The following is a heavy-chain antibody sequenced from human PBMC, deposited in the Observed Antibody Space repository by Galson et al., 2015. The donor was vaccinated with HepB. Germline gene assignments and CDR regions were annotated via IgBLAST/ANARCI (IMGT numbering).Heavy chain of an antibody. CDR2: IYTSGST. CDR3: ARGVYSRSYYWYFDL. J-gene: IGHJ2*01. V-gene: IGHV4-4*07. CDR1: GGSLSHYY. Sequence: ETLSLTCTVSGGSLSHYYWSWIRQPAGKRLEWIGRIYTSGSTNYSPSLKSRVTMSIDTSKDQFSLKMSSVTAADTAVYYCARGVYSRSYYWYFDLWGRGTLVTVSS. D-gene: IGHD4-11*01.